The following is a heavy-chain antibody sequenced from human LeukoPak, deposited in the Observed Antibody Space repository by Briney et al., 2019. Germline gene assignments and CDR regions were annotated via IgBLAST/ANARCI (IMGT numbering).Heavy chain of an antibody. CDR2: ISGSGGST. CDR3: AKDNYYDSSGSLDY. V-gene: IGHV3-23*01. D-gene: IGHD3-22*01. CDR1: GFTFSSYA. J-gene: IGHJ4*02. Sequence: GGSLRLSCAASGFTFSSYAMSWVRQAPGKGLEWVSAISGSGGSTYYADSVKGRLTISRDNSKNTLYLQMNSLRAEDTAVYYCAKDNYYDSSGSLDYWGQGTLVTVSS.